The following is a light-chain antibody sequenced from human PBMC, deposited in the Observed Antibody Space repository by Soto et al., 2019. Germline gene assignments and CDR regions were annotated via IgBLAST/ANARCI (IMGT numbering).Light chain of an antibody. J-gene: IGLJ1*01. V-gene: IGLV1-51*01. Sequence: VLTQPPSVSAAPGQKVTISCSGSSSNIENYYVSWYQQLPGTAPKLLIYDNNKRPSGIPDRFSGSKSGTSATLDITGLQTGDEADYYCGTYDSSPRDGVFGTGTKVTVL. CDR3: GTYDSSPRDGV. CDR1: SSNIENYY. CDR2: DNN.